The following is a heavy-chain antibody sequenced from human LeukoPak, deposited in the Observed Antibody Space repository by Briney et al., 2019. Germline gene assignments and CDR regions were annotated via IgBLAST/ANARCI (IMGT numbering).Heavy chain of an antibody. J-gene: IGHJ4*02. CDR1: GGSFSGYY. V-gene: IGHV4-34*01. D-gene: IGHD3-22*01. Sequence: SETLPLTCAVYGGSFSGYYWSWIRQPPGKGLEWIGEINHSGSTNYKPSLKSRVTISVDTSKNQFSLKLSSVTAADTAVYFCARGPPTDYYDSSGFYYVFDYWGQGTLVTVSS. CDR3: ARGPPTDYYDSSGFYYVFDY. CDR2: INHSGST.